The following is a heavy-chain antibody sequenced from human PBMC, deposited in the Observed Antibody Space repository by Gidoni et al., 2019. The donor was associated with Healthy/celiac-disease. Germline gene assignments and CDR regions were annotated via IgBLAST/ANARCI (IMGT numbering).Heavy chain of an antibody. Sequence: EVQLLESGGGLVQPWGSLRLSCAASAFTFSSYAMSWVRQAPGKGLEWVSAIRGRGGSTYYADSVKGRFTISRDNSKNTLYLQMNSLRAEDTAVYYCAKYSSSWYGRDAFDIWGQGTMVTVSS. D-gene: IGHD6-13*01. J-gene: IGHJ3*02. CDR2: IRGRGGST. V-gene: IGHV3-23*01. CDR3: AKYSSSWYGRDAFDI. CDR1: AFTFSSYA.